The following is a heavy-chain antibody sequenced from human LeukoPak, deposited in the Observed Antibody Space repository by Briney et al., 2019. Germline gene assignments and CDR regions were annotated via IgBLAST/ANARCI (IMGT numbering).Heavy chain of an antibody. D-gene: IGHD5-12*01. CDR3: ARRLRDSPGFDY. Sequence: GASVQFSCKASGYTFTSYGISWVRQAPGQGLEWRGWISGYNGNTNYAQKPQGRVTMTTETSTSTAYMELRSLRSDDTAVYYCARRLRDSPGFDYWGQGTLVTVSS. J-gene: IGHJ4*02. CDR1: GYTFTSYG. V-gene: IGHV1-18*01. CDR2: ISGYNGNT.